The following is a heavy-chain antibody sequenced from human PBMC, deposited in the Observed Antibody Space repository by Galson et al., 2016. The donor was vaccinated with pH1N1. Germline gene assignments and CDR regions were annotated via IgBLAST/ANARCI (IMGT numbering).Heavy chain of an antibody. CDR1: GYTFTREY. CDR3: IRDLGRLRDY. CDR2: IDPSNGGT. Sequence: SVKVSCKASGYTFTREYIHWVRQAPGQGLEWMGVIDPSNGGTTYSQKFQGLVSMTRDTSTNTVYMEVSGLKSEDTAVYPCIRDLGRLRDYWGQGTLVTVSS. J-gene: IGHJ4*02. D-gene: IGHD7-27*01. V-gene: IGHV1-46*01.